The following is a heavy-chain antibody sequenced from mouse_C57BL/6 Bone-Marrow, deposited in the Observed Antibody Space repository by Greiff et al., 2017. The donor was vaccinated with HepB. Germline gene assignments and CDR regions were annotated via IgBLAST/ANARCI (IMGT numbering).Heavy chain of an antibody. V-gene: IGHV14-3*01. CDR2: IDPANGNT. D-gene: IGHD1-1*01. CDR1: GFNIKNTY. CDR3: AVATDY. J-gene: IGHJ2*01. Sequence: EVQLQQSVAELVRPGASVKLSCTASGFNIKNTYMPWVKQRPEQGLEWIGRIDPANGNTKYAPKFQGKATITADTSSNTAYLQLSSLTSEDTAIYYCAVATDYWGQGTTLTVSS.